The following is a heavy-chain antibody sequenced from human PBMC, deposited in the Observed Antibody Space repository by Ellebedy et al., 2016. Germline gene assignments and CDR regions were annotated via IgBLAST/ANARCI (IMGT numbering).Heavy chain of an antibody. CDR3: AGDPPNSGWQLAY. Sequence: GESLKISCGASGFTFSTHAIHWVRQAPAKGLEWVGFIWFDGSNKDYADSVKGRFSISRDNSKNTVYLQMNSLRVDDTAVYYCAGDPPNSGWQLAYWGQGALVTVSS. CDR1: GFTFSTHA. J-gene: IGHJ4*02. CDR2: IWFDGSNK. D-gene: IGHD6-19*01. V-gene: IGHV3-33*08.